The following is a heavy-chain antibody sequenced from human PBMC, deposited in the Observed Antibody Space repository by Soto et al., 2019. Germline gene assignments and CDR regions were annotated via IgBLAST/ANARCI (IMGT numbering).Heavy chain of an antibody. J-gene: IGHJ4*02. Sequence: ASVKVSCKASGYTFTSYYMHWVRQAPGQGLEWMGIINPSGGSTSYAQKFQGRVTMTRDTPTSTVYMELSSLRSEDTAVYYCVVAAQPYYFDYWGQGTLVTVSS. CDR2: INPSGGST. CDR3: VVAAQPYYFDY. D-gene: IGHD2-15*01. CDR1: GYTFTSYY. V-gene: IGHV1-46*01.